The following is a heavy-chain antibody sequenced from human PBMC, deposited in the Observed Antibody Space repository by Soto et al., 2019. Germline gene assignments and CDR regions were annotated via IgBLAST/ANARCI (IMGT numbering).Heavy chain of an antibody. CDR3: ARVRTDGYNPRPYYYYYGMDV. J-gene: IGHJ6*02. CDR1: GGSFSGYY. V-gene: IGHV4-34*01. D-gene: IGHD5-12*01. CDR2: INHSGST. Sequence: SETLSLTCAVYGGSFSGYYWSWIRQPPGKGLEWIGEINHSGSTNYNPSLKSRVTISVDTSKNQFSLKLSSVTAADTAVYYCARVRTDGYNPRPYYYYYGMDVWGQGTTGTVS.